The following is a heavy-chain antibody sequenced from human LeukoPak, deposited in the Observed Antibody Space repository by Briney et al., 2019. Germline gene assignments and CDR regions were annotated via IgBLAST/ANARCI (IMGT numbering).Heavy chain of an antibody. V-gene: IGHV1-69*13. J-gene: IGHJ6*03. CDR3: ARYSGYDSVNYYYYYYMDV. CDR1: GGTFSSYA. D-gene: IGHD5-12*01. CDR2: IIPIFGTA. Sequence: SVKVSCKASGGTFSSYAISWVRQAPGQGLEWMGGIIPIFGTANYAQKFQGRVTITADESTSTAYMELSSLRSEDTAVYYCARYSGYDSVNYYYYYYMDVWGKGTTVTISS.